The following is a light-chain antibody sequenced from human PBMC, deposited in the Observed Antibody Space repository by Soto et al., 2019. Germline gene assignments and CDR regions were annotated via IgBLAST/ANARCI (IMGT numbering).Light chain of an antibody. CDR2: DVT. CDR1: SSDVGGYNY. J-gene: IGLJ1*01. CDR3: SSYTTSNTRQIV. V-gene: IGLV2-14*03. Sequence: QSVLTKPSSVSRSPGQSITISCTRTSSDVGGYNYVSWYQHHPGKAPKLIIYDVTNRPSGASNPFSGSKSGNTASLTISGLQPEDEADYYCSSYTTSNTRQIVFGTGTKVTVL.